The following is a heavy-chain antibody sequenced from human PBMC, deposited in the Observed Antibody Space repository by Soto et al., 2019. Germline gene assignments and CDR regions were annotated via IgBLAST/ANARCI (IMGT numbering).Heavy chain of an antibody. CDR3: VRDLLHYDVLTGSYSYCYDP. V-gene: IGHV1-18*01. J-gene: IGHJ5*02. CDR1: GYTFTSYG. D-gene: IGHD3-9*01. CDR2: ISAYNGNT. Sequence: ASVKVSCKASGYTFTSYGISWVRQAPGQGLEWMGWISAYNGNTNYAQRLQGRVTMTTDTSTSTAYMELRSLRSDDTAVYYCVRDLLHYDVLTGSYSYCYDPWGQGTLVTVSS.